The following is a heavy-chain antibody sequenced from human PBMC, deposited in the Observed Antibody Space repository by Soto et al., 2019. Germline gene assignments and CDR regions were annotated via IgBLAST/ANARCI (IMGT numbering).Heavy chain of an antibody. D-gene: IGHD3-22*01. V-gene: IGHV3-21*04. CDR2: ISSSSSYI. CDR1: GFTFSSYS. J-gene: IGHJ4*02. CDR3: ATLPVYDSSGVDY. Sequence: GGSLRLSCAASGFTFSSYSMNWVRQAPGKGLEWVSSISSSSSYIYYADSVKGRFTISRDNAKNSLSLQMNSLRADDTAVYYCATLPVYDSSGVDYWGQGTLVTVSS.